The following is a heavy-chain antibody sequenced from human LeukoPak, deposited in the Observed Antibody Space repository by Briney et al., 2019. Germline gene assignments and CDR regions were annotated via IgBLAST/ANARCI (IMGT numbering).Heavy chain of an antibody. D-gene: IGHD3-22*01. J-gene: IGHJ4*02. CDR1: GGTFSSYA. Sequence: ASVKVSCKASGGTFSSYAISWVRQAPGQGLEWMGGIIPIFGTANYAQKFQGRVTITADKSTSTAYMELSSLRSEDTAVYYCATDAYSSGYSGDDYWGQGTLVTVSS. V-gene: IGHV1-69*06. CDR2: IIPIFGTA. CDR3: ATDAYSSGYSGDDY.